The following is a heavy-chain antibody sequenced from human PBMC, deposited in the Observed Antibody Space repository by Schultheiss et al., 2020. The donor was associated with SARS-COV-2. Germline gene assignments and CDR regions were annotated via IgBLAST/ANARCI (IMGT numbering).Heavy chain of an antibody. Sequence: SETLSLTCAVYGGSFSGYYWSWIRQPAGKGLEWIGRIYTSGSTNYNPSLKSRVTISVDTSKNQFSLKLSSVTAEDTAVYYCASGPITMVRGVPWYFDYWGQGTLVTVSS. CDR1: GGSFSGYY. V-gene: IGHV4-59*10. CDR2: IYTSGST. J-gene: IGHJ4*02. CDR3: ASGPITMVRGVPWYFDY. D-gene: IGHD3-10*01.